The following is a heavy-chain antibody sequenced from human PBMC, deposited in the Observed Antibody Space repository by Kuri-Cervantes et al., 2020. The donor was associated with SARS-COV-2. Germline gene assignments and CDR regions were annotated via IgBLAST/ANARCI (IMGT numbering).Heavy chain of an antibody. D-gene: IGHD5-18*01. V-gene: IGHV4-34*01. J-gene: IGHJ6*03. Sequence: SQTLSLTCAVYGGSFSDYYWSWIRQPPGKGLEWIGEINHSGSTNYNPSLKSRVTISVDTSKNQFSLKLSSVTAADTAVYYCRITAMDYYYYMDVWGKGTTVTVSS. CDR1: GGSFSDYY. CDR2: INHSGST. CDR3: RITAMDYYYYMDV.